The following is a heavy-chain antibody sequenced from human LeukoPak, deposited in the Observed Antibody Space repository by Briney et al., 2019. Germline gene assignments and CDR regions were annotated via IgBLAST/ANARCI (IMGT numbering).Heavy chain of an antibody. CDR2: ISSSSSTI. CDR3: ARVRTVVAPAATRGDAFDI. D-gene: IGHD2-2*01. V-gene: IGHV3-48*04. CDR1: GFTFSSYS. Sequence: GGSLRLSCAASGFTFSSYSMNWVRQAPGKGLEWVSYISSSSSTIYYADSVKGRFTISRDNAKNSLYLQMNSLRAEDTAVYYCARVRTVVAPAATRGDAFDIWGQGTMVTVSS. J-gene: IGHJ3*02.